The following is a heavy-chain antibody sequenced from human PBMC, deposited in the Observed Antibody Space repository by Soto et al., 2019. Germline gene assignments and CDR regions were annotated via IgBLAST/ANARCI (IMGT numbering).Heavy chain of an antibody. CDR3: AGHVGYSSSGVDY. V-gene: IGHV3-23*01. Sequence: EVQLLESGGGLVQPGGSLRLSCAAFGFTFSNHAMSWVRQAPGKGLEWVSAISGSGHTTYYADSVKGRFTISRDSSKNTLYLQMNSLTAEDTALYYCAGHVGYSSSGVDYWGQGTLVTVSS. J-gene: IGHJ4*02. D-gene: IGHD6-6*01. CDR2: ISGSGHTT. CDR1: GFTFSNHA.